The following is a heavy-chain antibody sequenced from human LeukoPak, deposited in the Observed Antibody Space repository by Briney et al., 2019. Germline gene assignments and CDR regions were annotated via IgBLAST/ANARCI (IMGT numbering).Heavy chain of an antibody. Sequence: ASVTVSCKASGYIFSIYGFSWVRQAPGLAIEWMGWITADTNYAQKFQGRVTMTTDTSTSTAYMELRSLRSDDTAVYSCGRGRYYDRSGYPFSSDYWGQGTLVTVSS. CDR3: GRGRYYDRSGYPFSSDY. J-gene: IGHJ4*02. CDR2: ITADT. V-gene: IGHV1-18*01. CDR1: GYIFSIYG. D-gene: IGHD3-22*01.